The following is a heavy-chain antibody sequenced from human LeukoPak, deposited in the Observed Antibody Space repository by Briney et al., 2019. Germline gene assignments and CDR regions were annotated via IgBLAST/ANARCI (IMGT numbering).Heavy chain of an antibody. V-gene: IGHV4-61*02. CDR3: XRERAYYDFXSGYYSPXYXYYMDV. CDR1: GGSISSGSYY. J-gene: IGHJ6*03. D-gene: IGHD3-3*01. CDR2: IHTSGST. Sequence: SQTLSLTCTVSGGSISSGSYYWSWIRQPAGKGLEWIGRIHTSGSTNYNPSLKSRVTISVDTSKNQFSLKLSSVTAADTAVYYCXRERAYYDFXSGYYSPXYXYYMDVXGKGTTVTVX.